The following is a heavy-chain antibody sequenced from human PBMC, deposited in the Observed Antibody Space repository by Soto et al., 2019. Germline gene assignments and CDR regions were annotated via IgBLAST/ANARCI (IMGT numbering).Heavy chain of an antibody. CDR3: AKDKGCTSTTCHWNAFDI. CDR1: GLTFSSYA. V-gene: IGHV3-23*01. Sequence: EVQLLESGGGLVQPGGSLRLSCAASGLTFSSYAMSWVRQAPGKGLEWVSAISGSGAVTYYADSVKGRFTISRDNSKKTLYLQMNSLRAEDTAVYYCAKDKGCTSTTCHWNAFDIWGQGTMVTVSS. CDR2: ISGSGAVT. D-gene: IGHD2-2*01. J-gene: IGHJ3*02.